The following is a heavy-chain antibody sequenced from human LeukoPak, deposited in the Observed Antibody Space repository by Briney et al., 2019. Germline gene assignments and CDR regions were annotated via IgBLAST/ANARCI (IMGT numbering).Heavy chain of an antibody. J-gene: IGHJ6*02. V-gene: IGHV4-34*01. CDR2: INHSGST. CDR1: GGSFSGYY. CDR3: ARSLNIVDFWSGSARTYYYYGMDV. D-gene: IGHD3-3*01. Sequence: KPSETLSLTCAVYGGSFSGYYWSWIRQPPGKGLEWIGEINHSGSTNYNPSLKSRVTISVDTSKNQFSLKLSSVTAADTAVYYCARSLNIVDFWSGSARTYYYYGMDVWGQGTTVTVSS.